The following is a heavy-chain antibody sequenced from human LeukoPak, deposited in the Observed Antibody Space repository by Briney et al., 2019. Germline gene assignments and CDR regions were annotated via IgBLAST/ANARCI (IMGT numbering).Heavy chain of an antibody. CDR3: AREDSSSWYKGAFDI. D-gene: IGHD6-13*01. Sequence: SVKASXKASGGTFSSYAISWVRQAPGQGLEWMGRIIPIFGTANYAQKFQGRVTITTDESTSTAYMELSSLRSEDTAVYYCAREDSSSWYKGAFDIWGQGTMVTVSS. CDR2: IIPIFGTA. V-gene: IGHV1-69*05. CDR1: GGTFSSYA. J-gene: IGHJ3*02.